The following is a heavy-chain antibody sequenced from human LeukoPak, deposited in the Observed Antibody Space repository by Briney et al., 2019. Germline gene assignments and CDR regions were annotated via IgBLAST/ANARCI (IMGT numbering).Heavy chain of an antibody. J-gene: IGHJ4*02. CDR2: INAANGYT. CDR1: GYTFNSYA. CDR3: AIRDGYRDY. D-gene: IGHD5-24*01. Sequence: ASVKVSCKASGYTFNSYAMHWVRQAPRQTLQWLGWINAANGYTKYSQEFQGRVTITRDTSASTAYMDLSSLRSEDMAVYYCAIRDGYRDYWGQGTLVTVSS. V-gene: IGHV1-3*03.